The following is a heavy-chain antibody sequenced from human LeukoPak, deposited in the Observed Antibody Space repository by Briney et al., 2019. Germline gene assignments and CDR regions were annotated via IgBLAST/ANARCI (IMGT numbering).Heavy chain of an antibody. Sequence: ASVKVSCKASGYTFINYGISWVRQAPGQGLEWMGWISAYNGNTKYAQKLQARDTMTTDTATSTAYMELSSLRSDDTAVYYCARDGIAAAGWRFDPWGQGTLVTVSS. CDR3: ARDGIAAAGWRFDP. CDR2: ISAYNGNT. J-gene: IGHJ5*02. V-gene: IGHV1-18*01. D-gene: IGHD6-13*01. CDR1: GYTFINYG.